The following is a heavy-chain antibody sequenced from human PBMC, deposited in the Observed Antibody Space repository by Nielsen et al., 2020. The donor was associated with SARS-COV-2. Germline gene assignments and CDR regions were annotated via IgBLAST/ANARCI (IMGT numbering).Heavy chain of an antibody. CDR3: ARVEMATINFYYYYGMDV. CDR2: INHSGST. J-gene: IGHJ6*02. V-gene: IGHV4-34*01. CDR1: GGSFSGHY. D-gene: IGHD5-24*01. Sequence: SETLSLTCAVYGGSFSGHYWSWIRQPPGKGLEWIGEINHSGSTNYNPSLKRRVTISVDTSKNQFSLKLSSVTAADTAVYYCARVEMATINFYYYYGMDVWGQGTTVTVSS.